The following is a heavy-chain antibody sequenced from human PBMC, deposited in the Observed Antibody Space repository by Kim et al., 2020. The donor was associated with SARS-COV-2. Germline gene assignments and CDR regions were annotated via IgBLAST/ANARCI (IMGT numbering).Heavy chain of an antibody. CDR3: ARGVSVAAAEFDY. CDR1: GFTFGDYA. CDR2: ISWNSGSI. D-gene: IGHD6-13*01. J-gene: IGHJ4*02. V-gene: IGHV3-9*01. Sequence: GGSLRLSCAASGFTFGDYAMHWVRQAPGKGLEWVSGISWNSGSIGYADSVKGRFTISRDNAKNSLYLQMNSLRAEDTALYYCARGVSVAAAEFDYWGQGTLVTVSS.